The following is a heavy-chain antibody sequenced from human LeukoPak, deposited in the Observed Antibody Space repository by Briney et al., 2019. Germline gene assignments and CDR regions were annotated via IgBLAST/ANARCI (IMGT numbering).Heavy chain of an antibody. J-gene: IGHJ4*02. Sequence: SVKVSCKASGGTFSSYAISWVRLAPGQGLEWMGGIIPIFGTANYAQKFQGRVTITADKSTSTAYMELSSLRSEDTAVYYCARGHYYGSGSYLFDYWGQGTLVTVSS. CDR2: IIPIFGTA. CDR1: GGTFSSYA. D-gene: IGHD3-10*01. V-gene: IGHV1-69*06. CDR3: ARGHYYGSGSYLFDY.